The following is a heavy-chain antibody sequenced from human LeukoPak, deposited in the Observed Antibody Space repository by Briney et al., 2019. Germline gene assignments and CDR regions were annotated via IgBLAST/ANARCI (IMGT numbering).Heavy chain of an antibody. J-gene: IGHJ4*02. D-gene: IGHD3-10*01. CDR2: ISDSGGST. V-gene: IGHV3-23*01. Sequence: PGGSLRLSCAASGFTFSSYAMSWVRQAPGKGLEWVPGISDSGGSTYYADSVKGRFTISRDNSKNTLHLQMNSLRAEDTAAYYCARDETMVRGGPRPYWGQGTLVTISS. CDR3: ARDETMVRGGPRPY. CDR1: GFTFSSYA.